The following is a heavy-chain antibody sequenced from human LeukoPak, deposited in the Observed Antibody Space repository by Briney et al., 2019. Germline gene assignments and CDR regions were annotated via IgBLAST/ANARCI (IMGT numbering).Heavy chain of an antibody. J-gene: IGHJ6*04. V-gene: IGHV3-33*08. CDR1: GFTFSSYG. CDR2: IWYDGSNK. Sequence: GGSLRLSCAAPGFTFSSYGMHWVRQAPGKGLEWVAVIWYDGSNKYYADSVKGRFTISRDNSKNTLYLQMNSLRAEDTAVYYCARERLWFGELFYGMDVWGKGTTVTVSS. CDR3: ARERLWFGELFYGMDV. D-gene: IGHD3-10*01.